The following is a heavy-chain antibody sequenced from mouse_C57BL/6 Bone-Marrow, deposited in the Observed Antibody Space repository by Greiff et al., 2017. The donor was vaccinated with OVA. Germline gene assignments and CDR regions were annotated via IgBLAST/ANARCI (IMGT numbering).Heavy chain of an antibody. CDR3: AGWGTAVVAWYVGV. J-gene: IGHJ1*03. D-gene: IGHD1-1*01. CDR2: IDPSDSYT. V-gene: IGHV1-50*01. CDR1: GYTFTSYW. Sequence: QVQLQQPGAELVKPGASVKLSCKASGYTFTSYWMQWVKQRPGQGLEWIGEIDPSDSYTNYNQKFKGKATLTVDTSSSTAYMQLSSLTSEDSAVYYCAGWGTAVVAWYVGVWDRGKAVTVTS.